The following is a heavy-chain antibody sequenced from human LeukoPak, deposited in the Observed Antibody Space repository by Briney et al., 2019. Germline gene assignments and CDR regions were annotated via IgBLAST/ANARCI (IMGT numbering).Heavy chain of an antibody. CDR3: ARHDWSYPYFDY. CDR1: GGSISSYY. CDR2: IYYSGST. V-gene: IGHV4-59*01. D-gene: IGHD1-7*01. J-gene: IGHJ4*02. Sequence: SSETLSLTCSVSGGSISSYYWSWIRQPPGKGLEWIGYIYYSGSTNYNPSLKSRVTIPVNTSKNEFSLKLSSVTAADTAVYYCARHDWSYPYFDYWGQGILVTVSS.